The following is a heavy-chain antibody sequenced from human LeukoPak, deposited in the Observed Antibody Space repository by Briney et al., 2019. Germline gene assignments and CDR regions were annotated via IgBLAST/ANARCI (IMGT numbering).Heavy chain of an antibody. D-gene: IGHD3-3*01. CDR1: GGSFSGYY. CDR2: INHSGST. CDR3: ARDFRGSVDAFDI. J-gene: IGHJ3*02. V-gene: IGHV4-34*01. Sequence: SETLSLTCAVYGGSFSGYYWSWIRQPPGKGLEWIGEINHSGSTNYNPSLKSRVTISVDTSKNQFSLKLSSVTAADTAVYYCARDFRGSVDAFDIWGQGTMVAVSS.